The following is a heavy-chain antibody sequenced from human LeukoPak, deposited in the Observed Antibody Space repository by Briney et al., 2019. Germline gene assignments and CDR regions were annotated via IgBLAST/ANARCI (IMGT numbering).Heavy chain of an antibody. V-gene: IGHV3-21*01. Sequence: GGSLRLSCAASGFTFSSYAMSWVRQAPGKGLEGVSSISSSSSYIYYADSVKGRFTISRDNAKNSLYLQMNSLRAEDTAVYYCASSIKGAFDIWGQGTMVTVSS. CDR1: GFTFSSYA. CDR2: ISSSSSYI. CDR3: ASSIKGAFDI. D-gene: IGHD5-24*01. J-gene: IGHJ3*02.